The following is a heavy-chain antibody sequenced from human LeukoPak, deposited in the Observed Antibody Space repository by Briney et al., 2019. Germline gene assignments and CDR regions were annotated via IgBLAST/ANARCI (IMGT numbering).Heavy chain of an antibody. V-gene: IGHV3-48*04. D-gene: IGHD5/OR15-5a*01. CDR1: GFTFSSYS. CDR2: ISSSSSTI. J-gene: IGHJ6*03. CDR3: ARDVFIGPYYYYYMDV. Sequence: GGSLRLSCAASGFTFSSYSMNWVRQAPGKGLEWVSYISSSSSTIYYADSVKGRFTISRDNAKNSLYLQMNSLRAEDTAVYYCARDVFIGPYYYYYMDVWGKGTTVTVSS.